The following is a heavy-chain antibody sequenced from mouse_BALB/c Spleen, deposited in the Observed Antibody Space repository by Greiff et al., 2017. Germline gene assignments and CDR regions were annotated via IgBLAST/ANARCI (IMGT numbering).Heavy chain of an antibody. V-gene: IGHV7-3*02. CDR3: ARDRGLLHAMDY. Sequence: EVQLVESGGGLVQPGGSLRLSCATSGFTFTDYYMSWVRQPPGKALEWLGFIRNKANGYTTEYSASVKGQFTISRDKSQSNLYLQMNTLRAKDSATYYCARDRGLLHAMDYWGQGTSVTVSS. CDR1: GFTFTDYY. D-gene: IGHD2-3*01. J-gene: IGHJ4*01. CDR2: IRNKANGYTT.